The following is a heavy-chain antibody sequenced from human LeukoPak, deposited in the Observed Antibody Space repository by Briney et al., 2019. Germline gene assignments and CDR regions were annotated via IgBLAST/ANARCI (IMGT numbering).Heavy chain of an antibody. V-gene: IGHV3-7*01. CDR1: GFTFSNYW. D-gene: IGHD2-2*01. J-gene: IGHJ4*02. Sequence: PGGSLRLSCSASGFTFSNYWMSWVRQAPGKGLEWVAIIKQDESEKYYVDSVKGQFTISRDNAKSSLYLQMNSLRAEDTAVYYCARALDSSSSRYQAFEEWGQGTLVTVSS. CDR3: ARALDSSSSRYQAFEE. CDR2: IKQDESEK.